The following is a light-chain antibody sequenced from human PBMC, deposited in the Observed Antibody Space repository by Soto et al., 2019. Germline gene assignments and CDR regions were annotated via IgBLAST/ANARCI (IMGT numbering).Light chain of an antibody. V-gene: IGLV2-8*01. CDR3: SSYTNINTRACV. CDR2: EVT. CDR1: SSDVGGYDY. Sequence: QSALTQPPSASGSPGQSVTISCTGTSSDVGGYDYVSWYQQYPGKTPKLMIFEVTKRPSGVPDRFSGSKSGNTASLTVSGLQAEDEAEYYCSSYTNINTRACVFGTGTKVTVL. J-gene: IGLJ1*01.